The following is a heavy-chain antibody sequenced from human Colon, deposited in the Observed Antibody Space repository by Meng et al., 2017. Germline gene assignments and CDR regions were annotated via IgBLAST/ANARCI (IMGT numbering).Heavy chain of an antibody. D-gene: IGHD3-16*01. CDR3: ARGYRGSTYFAY. V-gene: IGHV4-30-2*06. Sequence: QLQLQESGSRLVKPSQTLSLTCAVSGDLVTTTLSYWSWIRQSPGKGLEWIGNIYDNGYTYYSPSLRSRVTISVDRSNNQFSLNLNSVTAADTAVYFCARGYRGSTYFAYWGQGILVTVSS. CDR2: IYDNGYT. J-gene: IGHJ4*02. CDR1: GDLVTTTLSY.